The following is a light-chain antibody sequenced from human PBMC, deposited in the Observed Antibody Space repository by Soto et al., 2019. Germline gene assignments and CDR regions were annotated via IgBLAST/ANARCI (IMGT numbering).Light chain of an antibody. J-gene: IGKJ1*01. CDR2: GAS. CDR3: QHYVTSLTT. Sequence: EIVLTQSPGTLSLSPGEIATLSCGASQSVTSNYLAWYQQKPGQAPRLLIFGASIRVTGIPDRFIGSGSGTDFTLTISRLEPEDFAVYYCQHYVTSLTTFGQGTKVGIK. CDR1: QSVTSNY. V-gene: IGKV3-20*01.